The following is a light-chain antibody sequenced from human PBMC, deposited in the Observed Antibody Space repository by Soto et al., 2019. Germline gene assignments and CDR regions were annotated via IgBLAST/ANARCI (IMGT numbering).Light chain of an antibody. CDR2: DNN. J-gene: IGLJ2*01. V-gene: IGLV1-40*01. CDR1: SSNIGAGYA. CDR3: QSYDNSHDWDVV. Sequence: QSVLTQPPSVSGAPGQRVTNSCTGSSSNIGAGYAVHWYQQLPGTAPKLLISDNNNRPSGVPDRFSGSKSGTSASLAITGLQAEDEADYYCQSYDNSHDWDVVFGGGTKLTVL.